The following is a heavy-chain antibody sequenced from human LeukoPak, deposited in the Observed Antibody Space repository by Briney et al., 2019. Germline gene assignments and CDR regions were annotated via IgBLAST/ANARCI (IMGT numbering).Heavy chain of an antibody. Sequence: GGSLRLSCAAPGFTFSSYAMSWVRQAPGKGLEWVSAISGSGGSTYYADSVKGRFTISRDNSKNTLYLQMNSPRAEDTAVYYCAKDGDPDFGVVISDYWGQGTLVTVSS. CDR2: ISGSGGST. CDR1: GFTFSSYA. V-gene: IGHV3-23*01. CDR3: AKDGDPDFGVVISDY. J-gene: IGHJ4*02. D-gene: IGHD3-3*01.